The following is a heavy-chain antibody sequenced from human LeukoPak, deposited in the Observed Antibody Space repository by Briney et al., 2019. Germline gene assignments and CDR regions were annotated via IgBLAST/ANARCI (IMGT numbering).Heavy chain of an antibody. V-gene: IGHV3-53*01. D-gene: IGHD3-22*01. CDR1: GFTFSSNY. CDR2: IYSGGST. CDR3: AKEATYYYDSSGYFSGPYYFDY. Sequence: GGSLRLSCAASGFTFSSNYMSWVRQAPGKGLEWVSVIYSGGSTYYADSVKGRFTISRDNSKNTLYQQMNSLRAEDTAVYYCAKEATYYYDSSGYFSGPYYFDYWGQGTLVTVSS. J-gene: IGHJ4*02.